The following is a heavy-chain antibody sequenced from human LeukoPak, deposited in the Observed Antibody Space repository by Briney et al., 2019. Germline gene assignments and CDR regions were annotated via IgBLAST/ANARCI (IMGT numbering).Heavy chain of an antibody. CDR1: GGSISSHY. Sequence: SETLSLTCTVSGGSISSHYWSWIRQPPGKGLEWIGYIYYSGSTNYNPSLKSRATISVDTSKNQFSLKLSSVTAADTAVYYCARSRSNTLLWFGELFNYYYYYMDVWGKGTTVTISS. CDR2: IYYSGST. CDR3: ARSRSNTLLWFGELFNYYYYYMDV. J-gene: IGHJ6*03. V-gene: IGHV4-59*11. D-gene: IGHD3-10*01.